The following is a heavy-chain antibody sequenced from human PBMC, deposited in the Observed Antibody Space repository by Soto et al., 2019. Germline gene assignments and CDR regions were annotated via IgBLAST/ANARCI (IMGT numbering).Heavy chain of an antibody. D-gene: IGHD6-13*01. V-gene: IGHV6-1*01. Sequence: SQTLSLTCAISGDSFSSNSAAWNWIRQSPSRGLEWLGRTYYRSKWYNDYAVSVKSRITINPDTSKNQFSLQLNSVTPEDTAVYYCARETGIAAAVDYYYYYMDVWGKGTTVTVSS. J-gene: IGHJ6*03. CDR2: TYYRSKWYN. CDR1: GDSFSSNSAA. CDR3: ARETGIAAAVDYYYYYMDV.